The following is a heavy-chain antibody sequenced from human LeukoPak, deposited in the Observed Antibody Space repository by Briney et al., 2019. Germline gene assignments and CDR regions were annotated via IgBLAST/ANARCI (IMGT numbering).Heavy chain of an antibody. V-gene: IGHV3-9*01. Sequence: GGSLGLSCAASGFTFSDYYMSWIRQAPGKGLEWVSGISWNSGSIGYADSVKGRFTISRDNAKNSLYLQMNSLRAEDTALYYCAKDQSPYYYDSSGLNWFDPWGQGTLVTVSS. J-gene: IGHJ5*02. CDR2: ISWNSGSI. CDR3: AKDQSPYYYDSSGLNWFDP. D-gene: IGHD3-22*01. CDR1: GFTFSDYY.